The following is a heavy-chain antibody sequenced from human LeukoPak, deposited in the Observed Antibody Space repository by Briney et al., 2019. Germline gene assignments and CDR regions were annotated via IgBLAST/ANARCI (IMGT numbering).Heavy chain of an antibody. D-gene: IGHD3-10*01. V-gene: IGHV4-30-4*01. CDR1: GGSISSGDYY. CDR3: ARVFDYGSGSYYYYGMDV. Sequence: PSQTLSLTCTVSGGSISSGDYYWSWIRQPPGKGLEWIGCIYYSGSTYYNPSLKSRVTISVDTSKNRFSLKLSSVTAADTAVYYCARVFDYGSGSYYYYGMDVWGQGTTVTVSS. CDR2: IYYSGST. J-gene: IGHJ6*02.